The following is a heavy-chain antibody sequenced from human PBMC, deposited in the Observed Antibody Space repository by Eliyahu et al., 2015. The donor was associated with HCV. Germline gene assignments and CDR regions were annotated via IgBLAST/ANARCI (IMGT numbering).Heavy chain of an antibody. CDR3: CTCTGGLCINDAFDV. D-gene: IGHD2-8*02. Sequence: CRQAPGKGLEWVGFITSXAFGETTEYAASVNGRFTISRDDSKRIAYLQMNSLKNEDTAVYYCCTCTGGLCINDAFDVWGQGTVVTVXS. V-gene: IGHV3-49*03. J-gene: IGHJ3*01. CDR2: ITSXAFGETT.